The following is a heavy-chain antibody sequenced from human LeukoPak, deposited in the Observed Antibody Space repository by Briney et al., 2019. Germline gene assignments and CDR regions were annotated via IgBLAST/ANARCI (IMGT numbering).Heavy chain of an antibody. Sequence: PSETLSLXCTVSGGSISSYYWSWIRQTPGKGLEWIGYIYYSGSTNYNPSLKSRVTISVDTSKNQFSLKLNSVTAADTAVYYCARVGRGYSYGPFDSWGQGTLVTVSS. CDR2: IYYSGST. V-gene: IGHV4-59*01. CDR3: ARVGRGYSYGPFDS. J-gene: IGHJ4*02. D-gene: IGHD5-18*01. CDR1: GGSISSYY.